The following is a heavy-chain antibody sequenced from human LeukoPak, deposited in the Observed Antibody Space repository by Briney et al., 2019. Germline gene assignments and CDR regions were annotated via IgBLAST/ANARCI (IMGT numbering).Heavy chain of an antibody. CDR3: AREMEGDYGSGTFFDL. J-gene: IGHJ4*02. Sequence: GGSLRLSCAASEFVFSDYYMSWIRQAPGKGLEWVSYISDSGSTIYYADSVKGRFTISRDNVKNSLYLQMNGLRAEDTAVYYCAREMEGDYGSGTFFDLWGQGNMDTVSS. CDR1: EFVFSDYY. V-gene: IGHV3-11*01. D-gene: IGHD3-10*01. CDR2: ISDSGSTI.